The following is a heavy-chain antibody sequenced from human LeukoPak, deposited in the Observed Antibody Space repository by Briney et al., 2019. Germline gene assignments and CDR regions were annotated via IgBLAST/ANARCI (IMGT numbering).Heavy chain of an antibody. J-gene: IGHJ4*02. CDR3: ARYPLYYFSNWHYYFDY. CDR1: GYTFSSYG. D-gene: IGHD3-22*01. CDR2: ISASNGNT. V-gene: IGHV1-18*01. Sequence: GASVKVSCKASGYTFSSYGVTWVRQAPGQGLEWVGWISASNGNTNYAEKLQGRVTMTTDTSKSTAYMELRSLRSDDTAVYYCARYPLYYFSNWHYYFDYWGQGTVLPVST.